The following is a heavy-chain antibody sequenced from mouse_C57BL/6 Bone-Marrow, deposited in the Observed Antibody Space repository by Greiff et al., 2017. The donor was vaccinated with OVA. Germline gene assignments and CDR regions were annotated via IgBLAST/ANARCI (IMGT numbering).Heavy chain of an antibody. Sequence: EVKLVESGGGLVQPKGSLKLSCAASGFTFNTYAMHWVRQAPGKGLEWVARIRSKSSNYATYYADSVKDRFTISRDDSQSMLYLQMNNLKTEDTAMYYCVRGLPTVVATRNYYAMDYWGQGTSVTVSS. D-gene: IGHD1-1*01. V-gene: IGHV10-3*01. CDR2: IRSKSSNYAT. CDR3: VRGLPTVVATRNYYAMDY. J-gene: IGHJ4*01. CDR1: GFTFNTYA.